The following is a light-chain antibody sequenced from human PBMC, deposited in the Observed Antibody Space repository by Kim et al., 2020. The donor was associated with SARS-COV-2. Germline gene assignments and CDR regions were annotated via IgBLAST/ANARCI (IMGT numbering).Light chain of an antibody. CDR2: GNR. Sequence: TTSSPGSSYNIGAGYEVHWYQQLPGPAPKLLLYGNRNRPSGVPDRFSGSKSGTSASLAITGLQAEDEADYYCQSYDSSLSGYVFGTGTKVTVL. CDR1: SYNIGAGYE. CDR3: QSYDSSLSGYV. V-gene: IGLV1-40*01. J-gene: IGLJ1*01.